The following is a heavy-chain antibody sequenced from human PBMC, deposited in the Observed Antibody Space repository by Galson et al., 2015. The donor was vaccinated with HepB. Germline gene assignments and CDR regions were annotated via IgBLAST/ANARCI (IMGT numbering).Heavy chain of an antibody. CDR3: AKVASEYSYCPYFDY. J-gene: IGHJ4*02. D-gene: IGHD5-18*01. CDR2: MSYDGSDK. V-gene: IGHV3-30*18. CDR1: RFTFSRFG. Sequence: SLRLSCAASRFTFSRFGMHWVRQAPGKGLEWVAFMSYDGSDKCYADSVKGRFTISRDNSKNTLYLQMNSLRAEDTAVYYCAKVASEYSYCPYFDYWGQGTLVTVSS.